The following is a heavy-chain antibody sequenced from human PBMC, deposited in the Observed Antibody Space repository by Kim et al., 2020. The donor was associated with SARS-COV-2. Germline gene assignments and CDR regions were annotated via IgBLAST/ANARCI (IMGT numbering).Heavy chain of an antibody. CDR3: ARRRVVPAAPLGWFDP. CDR1: GGSISSSSYY. V-gene: IGHV4-39*01. Sequence: SETLSLACTVSGGSISSSSYYWGWIRQPPGKGLEWIGSIYYSGSTYYNPSLKSRVTISVDTSKNQFSLKLSSVTAADTAVYYCARRRVVPAAPLGWFDP. J-gene: IGHJ5*02. D-gene: IGHD2-2*01. CDR2: IYYSGST.